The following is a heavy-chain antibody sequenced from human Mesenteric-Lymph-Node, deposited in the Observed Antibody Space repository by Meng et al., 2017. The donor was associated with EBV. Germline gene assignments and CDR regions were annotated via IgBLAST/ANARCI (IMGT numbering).Heavy chain of an antibody. CDR1: GGSFSGYY. J-gene: IGHJ4*02. Sequence: QGRLQKWGSGLFKPSETLSLTCAVYGGSFSGYYWTWIRQPPGGGLEWIGEINHSGSTNHNPSLKSRVTISADTSKDQFSLKLSSVTAADTAVYYCARGYAGYYGKLFDYWGQGTLVTVSS. D-gene: IGHD3-3*01. CDR3: ARGYAGYYGKLFDY. CDR2: INHSGST. V-gene: IGHV4-34*01.